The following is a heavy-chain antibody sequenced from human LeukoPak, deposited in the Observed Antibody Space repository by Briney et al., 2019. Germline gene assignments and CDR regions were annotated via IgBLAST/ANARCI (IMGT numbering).Heavy chain of an antibody. CDR1: GGSISSYY. D-gene: IGHD6-13*01. Sequence: RTSETLSLTCTVSGGSISSYYWSWIRQPPGKGLEWIGYIYYSGSTNYNPSLKSRVTISVDTSKNQFSLKLSSVTAADTAVYYCARTYSSSWYDYWGQGTLVTVSS. V-gene: IGHV4-59*01. J-gene: IGHJ4*02. CDR3: ARTYSSSWYDY. CDR2: IYYSGST.